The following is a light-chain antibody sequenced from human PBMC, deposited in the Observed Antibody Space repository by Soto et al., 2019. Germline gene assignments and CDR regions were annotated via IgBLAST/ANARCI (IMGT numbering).Light chain of an antibody. V-gene: IGKV1-5*03. CDR3: QHYRSYYT. CDR1: QSISSW. CDR2: KAS. J-gene: IGKJ2*01. Sequence: DIQMTQSPSTLSASVGDRVTITCRASQSISSWLAWYQQKPGKAPKLLIYKASSLQSRIPSRFRGSGSGTEFTLTISGLQPDDFATYYCQHYRSYYTFDQGTKVETK.